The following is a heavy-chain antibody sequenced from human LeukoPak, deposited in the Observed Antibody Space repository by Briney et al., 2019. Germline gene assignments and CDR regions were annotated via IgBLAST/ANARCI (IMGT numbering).Heavy chain of an antibody. V-gene: IGHV3-74*01. CDR3: ARVGISCSGGHCYFAS. CDR2: INNDGSST. CDR1: GFIFGNYW. D-gene: IGHD2-15*01. Sequence: GGSLRLFCATSGFIFGNYWMHWVRQAPGKGLVWVSRINNDGSSTTYADSVKGRFTISRDNARNTLYLQMNSQRAEDTAVYYCARVGISCSGGHCYFASWGQGTLVTVSS. J-gene: IGHJ4*02.